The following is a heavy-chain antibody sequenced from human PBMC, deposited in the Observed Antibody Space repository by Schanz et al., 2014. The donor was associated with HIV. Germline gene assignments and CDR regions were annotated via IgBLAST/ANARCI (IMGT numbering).Heavy chain of an antibody. D-gene: IGHD6-13*01. CDR1: GFTFSSYA. CDR2: IWYDGSNK. V-gene: IGHV3-33*08. CDR3: ASRGGSSWYENWFDP. J-gene: IGHJ5*02. Sequence: VQLLESGGGLVQPGGSLRLSCAASGFTFSSYALNWVRQAPGKGLEWVALIWYDGSNKYYADSVKGRFTISRDNAKNSLYLQMNSLRVEDTAVYYCASRGGSSWYENWFDPWGQGTLVTVSS.